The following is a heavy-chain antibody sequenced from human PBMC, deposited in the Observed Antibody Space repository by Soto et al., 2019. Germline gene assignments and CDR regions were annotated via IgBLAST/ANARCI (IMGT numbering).Heavy chain of an antibody. D-gene: IGHD6-6*01. V-gene: IGHV3-21*01. Sequence: EVQLVESGGGLVEPGGSLRLSCATSGFTFSTCSMNWVRQAPGKGLEWASSISATGTYTFYADSLKGRFTISRDIARNSLFLQMNRLRVEDTALYYCTTEYNSRQDLNHWGQGALVTVSS. CDR3: TTEYNSRQDLNH. J-gene: IGHJ5*02. CDR1: GFTFSTCS. CDR2: ISATGTYT.